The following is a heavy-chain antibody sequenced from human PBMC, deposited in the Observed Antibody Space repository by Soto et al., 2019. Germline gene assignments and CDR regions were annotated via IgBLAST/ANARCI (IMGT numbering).Heavy chain of an antibody. Sequence: QVQLVESGGGVVQPGRSLRLSCAASGFTFSSYAMHWVRQAPGKGLEWVAVISYDGSNKYYADSVKGRFTISRDNSKNTLYLPMNSLRAEDTAVYYCARDSWLLWFWELQYYFDYWGQGTLVTVSS. CDR2: ISYDGSNK. J-gene: IGHJ4*02. CDR3: ARDSWLLWFWELQYYFDY. CDR1: GFTFSSYA. V-gene: IGHV3-30-3*01. D-gene: IGHD3-10*01.